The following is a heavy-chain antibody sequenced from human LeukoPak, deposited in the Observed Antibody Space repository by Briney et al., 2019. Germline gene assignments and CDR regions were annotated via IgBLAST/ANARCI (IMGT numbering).Heavy chain of an antibody. CDR3: ARTTSVRFDY. J-gene: IGHJ4*02. CDR1: GFTFSSYS. Sequence: GGSLRLSCAASGFTFSSYSMNWVRQAPGRGLEWVSYIGSSSTTIYYADSVKGRFTISRDNAKNSLYLQLNSLRAEDTAVYYCARTTSVRFDYWGQGTLVTVSS. V-gene: IGHV3-48*04. CDR2: IGSSSTTI. D-gene: IGHD1-14*01.